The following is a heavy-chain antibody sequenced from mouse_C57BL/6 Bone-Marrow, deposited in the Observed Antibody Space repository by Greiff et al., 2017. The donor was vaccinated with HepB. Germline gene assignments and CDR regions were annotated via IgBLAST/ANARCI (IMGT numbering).Heavy chain of an antibody. CDR3: VYYDNDSFAY. CDR1: GYTFTSYW. D-gene: IGHD2-4*01. CDR2: IDPSDSYT. V-gene: IGHV1-69*01. J-gene: IGHJ3*01. Sequence: QVQLQQPGAELVMPGASVKLSCKASGYTFTSYWMHWVKQRPGQGLEWIGEIDPSDSYTNYNQKFKGKSTLTVDKSSSTAYMQLSSLPSEDSAVYYCVYYDNDSFAYWGQGTLVTVSA.